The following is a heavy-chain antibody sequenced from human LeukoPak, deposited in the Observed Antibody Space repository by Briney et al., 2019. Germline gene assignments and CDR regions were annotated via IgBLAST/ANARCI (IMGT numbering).Heavy chain of an antibody. J-gene: IGHJ4*01. CDR2: IFDGETT. D-gene: IGHD6-25*01. V-gene: IGHV4-39*07. CDR3: ARQLPTAAADTRGYFDY. Sequence: PSETLSLTCSVSGGSISNGDYYWGWIRQAPGKGLEWIGSIFDGETTHYNPSLKNRATMSVDTSKNQFSLKLTSVTAADATMYYCARQLPTAAADTRGYFDYWGQGTVVTVSS. CDR1: GGSISNGDYY.